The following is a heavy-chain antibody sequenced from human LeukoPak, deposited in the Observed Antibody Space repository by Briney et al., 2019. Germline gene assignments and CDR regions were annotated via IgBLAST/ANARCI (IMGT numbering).Heavy chain of an antibody. V-gene: IGHV4-59*01. J-gene: IGHJ4*02. D-gene: IGHD2-21*02. CDR2: IYYTGNT. CDR3: ARANVVTAIDY. Sequence: SETLSLTCTVSGGSISSYYWSWIRQPPGKGLEWVGYIYYTGNTHYNPSLKSRVTISVDTSKNQFSLKMSSVTAADTAVYYCARANVVTAIDYWGQGTLVTVSS. CDR1: GGSISSYY.